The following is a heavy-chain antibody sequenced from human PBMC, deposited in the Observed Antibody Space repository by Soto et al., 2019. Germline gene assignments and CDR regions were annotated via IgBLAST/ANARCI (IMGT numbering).Heavy chain of an antibody. D-gene: IGHD6-19*01. Sequence: ASVKFSCEASVGTLSSYAISWLRHAPGQGLEWMGGIIPIFGTANYAQKLQGRVTMTTDTSTSTAYMELRSLRSDDTAVYYCARLRQWPGLLVDYWGQGTLVPVYS. CDR3: ARLRQWPGLLVDY. CDR1: VGTLSSYA. CDR2: IIPIFGTA. V-gene: IGHV1-69*05. J-gene: IGHJ4*02.